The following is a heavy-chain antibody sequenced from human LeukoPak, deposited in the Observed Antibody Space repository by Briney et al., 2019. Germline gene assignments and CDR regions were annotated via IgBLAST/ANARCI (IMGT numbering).Heavy chain of an antibody. V-gene: IGHV4-34*01. CDR2: INHSGST. Sequence: PSETLSLTCAVYGGSFSGYYWSWIRQPPGKGLEWIGEINHSGSTNYNPSLKSRVTISVDTSKNQFSLKLSSVTAADTAVYYCARGRQQLVTSRFDYWGQGTLVTVSS. CDR1: GGSFSGYY. CDR3: ARGRQQLVTSRFDY. J-gene: IGHJ4*02. D-gene: IGHD6-13*01.